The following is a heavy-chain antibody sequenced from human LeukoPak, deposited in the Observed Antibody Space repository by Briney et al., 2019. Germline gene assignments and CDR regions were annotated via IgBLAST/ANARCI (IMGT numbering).Heavy chain of an antibody. Sequence: PSETLSLTCTVSGGPISSYYWSWIRQPPGKGLEWIGYIYYSGSTNYNPSLKSRVTISVDTSKNQFSLKLSSVTAADTAVYYCARDLGSGWYFDYWGQGTLVTVSS. CDR2: IYYSGST. CDR1: GGPISSYY. V-gene: IGHV4-59*01. CDR3: ARDLGSGWYFDY. J-gene: IGHJ4*02. D-gene: IGHD6-19*01.